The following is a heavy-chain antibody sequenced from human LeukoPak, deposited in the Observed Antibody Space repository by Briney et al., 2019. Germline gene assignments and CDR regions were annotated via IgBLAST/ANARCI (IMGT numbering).Heavy chain of an antibody. V-gene: IGHV4-59*01. CDR2: IYYSGST. CDR3: ARDSGYDWEGHNWFDP. J-gene: IGHJ5*02. Sequence: PSETLSLTCTVSGGSISSYYWSWIRQPPGKGLEWIGYIYYSGSTNYNPSLKSRVTISVDTSKNQFSLKLSSVTAADTAVYYCARDSGYDWEGHNWFDPWGQGTLVTVSS. D-gene: IGHD5-12*01. CDR1: GGSISSYY.